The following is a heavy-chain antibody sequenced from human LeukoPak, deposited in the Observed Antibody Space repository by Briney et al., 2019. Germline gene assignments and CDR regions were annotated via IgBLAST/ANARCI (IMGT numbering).Heavy chain of an antibody. J-gene: IGHJ3*02. V-gene: IGHV4-39*02. CDR3: ARERGYGYAFDI. D-gene: IGHD5-18*01. CDR1: GGSISSSSYY. Sequence: SETLSLTCTVSGGSISSSSYYWGWIRQPPGKGLEWIGSIYYSGSTYYNPSLKSRVTISVDTSKNQFSLKLSSVTAADTAVYYCARERGYGYAFDIWGQGTMVT. CDR2: IYYSGST.